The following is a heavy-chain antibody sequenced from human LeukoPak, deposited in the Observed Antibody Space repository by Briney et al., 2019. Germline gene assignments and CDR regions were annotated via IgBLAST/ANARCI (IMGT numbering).Heavy chain of an antibody. CDR1: GLTFSDYY. V-gene: IGHV3-11*01. Sequence: GGSLRLSCAASGLTFSDYYMSWIRQAPGKGLEWVSHISDSGRTIYYADSVKGRFTISRDNAKNSLYLQMNSLRAEDTAVYYCASQYYYAMDVWGQGTTVTVSS. CDR3: ASQYYYAMDV. J-gene: IGHJ6*02. CDR2: ISDSGRTI.